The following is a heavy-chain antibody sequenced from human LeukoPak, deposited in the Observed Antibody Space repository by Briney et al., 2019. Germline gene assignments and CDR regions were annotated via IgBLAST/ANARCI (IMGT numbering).Heavy chain of an antibody. J-gene: IGHJ4*02. CDR2: INPSGGST. CDR3: ARAHPLGHCSGTSCQTPYY. CDR1: GYTFSSYY. V-gene: IGHV1-46*03. Sequence: ASVKVSCKASGYTFSSYYMHWVRQAPGQGREWVGIINPSGGSTTYAQKFQGRVTMTRDTSTSKVYMELSSLRSEDTAVYYCARAHPLGHCSGTSCQTPYYWGQGTLVTVSS. D-gene: IGHD2-2*01.